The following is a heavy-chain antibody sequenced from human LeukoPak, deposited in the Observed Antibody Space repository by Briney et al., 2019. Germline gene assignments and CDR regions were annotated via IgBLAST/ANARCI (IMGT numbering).Heavy chain of an antibody. J-gene: IGHJ5*02. CDR3: ARVGSSAYGDNNWFDP. CDR2: VIPIFGTA. D-gene: IGHD4-17*01. Sequence: SVKVSCKASGYTFTSYGISWVRQAPGQGLEWMGGVIPIFGTANYAQKFQGRVTITADESTSTAYMELSSLRSEDTAVYYCARVGSSAYGDNNWFDPWGQGTLVTVSS. CDR1: GYTFTSYG. V-gene: IGHV1-69*13.